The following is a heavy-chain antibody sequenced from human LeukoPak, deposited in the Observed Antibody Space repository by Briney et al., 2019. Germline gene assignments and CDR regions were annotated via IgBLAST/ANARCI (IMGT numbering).Heavy chain of an antibody. CDR3: ARDSSRWYYFDY. Sequence: GGSLRLSCAASGFTFSTYAMSWVRQAPGKGLEWVSGISGSGANIYYADSVKGRFTISRDNSKNTLYLQMNSLRAEDTAVYYCARDSSRWYYFDYWGQGTLVTVSS. J-gene: IGHJ4*02. CDR2: ISGSGANI. D-gene: IGHD6-13*01. CDR1: GFTFSTYA. V-gene: IGHV3-23*01.